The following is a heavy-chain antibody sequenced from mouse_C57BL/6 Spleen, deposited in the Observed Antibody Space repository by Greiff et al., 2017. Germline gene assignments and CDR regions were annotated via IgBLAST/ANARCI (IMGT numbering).Heavy chain of an antibody. V-gene: IGHV5-6*01. CDR2: LSSGGSYT. CDR1: GFTFSSYG. J-gene: IGHJ1*03. Sequence: EVQLVESGGDLVKPGGSLKLSCAASGFTFSSYGMSWVRQTPDKRLEWVATLSSGGSYTYYPDSVKGRFTISRDNAKNTLYLQMSSLKSEDTAMYYCARGKLRDWYFDVWGTGTTVTVSS. D-gene: IGHD1-1*01. CDR3: ARGKLRDWYFDV.